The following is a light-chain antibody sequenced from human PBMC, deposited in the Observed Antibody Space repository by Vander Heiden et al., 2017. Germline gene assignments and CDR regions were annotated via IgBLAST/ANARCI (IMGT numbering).Light chain of an antibody. CDR2: DYS. CDR1: PAISSD. J-gene: IGKJ4*01. CDR3: RQLNRYSIT. Sequence: AIQLTQSPSSLSASVGDRLTFTCRATPAISSDFARYQQKPGKAPKLLIYDYSTLQSEVPSRCLGSGSGTDFSMTISSLQPEDFATAYCRQLNRYSITFGGGTKVEI. V-gene: IGKV1-13*02.